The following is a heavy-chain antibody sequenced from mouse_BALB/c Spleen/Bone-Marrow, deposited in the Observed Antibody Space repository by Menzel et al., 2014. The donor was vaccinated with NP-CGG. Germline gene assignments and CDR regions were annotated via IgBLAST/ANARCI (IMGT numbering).Heavy chain of an antibody. Sequence: VMLVESGPGLVQPPQSLSITCTVSGFSLTSYGVHWVRQSPGKGLEWLGVIWSGGSTDYNAAFKSRLSISKDNSKSQVFFKMNSLQPNDTAIYYCARMDRSSYALDYWGQGTSVTVSS. CDR1: GFSLTSYG. CDR3: ARMDRSSYALDY. V-gene: IGHV2-2*02. CDR2: IWSGGST. D-gene: IGHD2-14*01. J-gene: IGHJ4*01.